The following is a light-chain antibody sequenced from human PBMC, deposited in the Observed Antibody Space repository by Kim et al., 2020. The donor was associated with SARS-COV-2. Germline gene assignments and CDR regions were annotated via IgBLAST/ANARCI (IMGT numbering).Light chain of an antibody. J-gene: IGLJ1*01. V-gene: IGLV2-14*04. CDR1: SRDVGAYKY. CDR3: ISYTSSSTYF. CDR2: NVS. Sequence: GHAITIACTGTSRDVGAYKYVSWYQQHPDKAPKLIIYNVSQRPSGVSNRFSGSKSGNTASLTISGLQAEDEADYYCISYTSSSTYFFGSGTKVTVL.